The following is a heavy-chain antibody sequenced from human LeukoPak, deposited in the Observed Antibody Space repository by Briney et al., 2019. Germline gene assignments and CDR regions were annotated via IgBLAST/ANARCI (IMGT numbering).Heavy chain of an antibody. D-gene: IGHD3-10*01. CDR1: GFSFDDYG. V-gene: IGHV3-9*01. CDR2: ISWNSGSI. CDR3: AKDAAPILWFGKTWFDP. Sequence: PGGSLRLSCAASGFSFDDYGMSWVRQAPGKGLEWVSGISWNSGSIGYAASVKGRFTISRDNAKNSLYLQMNSLRAEDTALYYCAKDAAPILWFGKTWFDPWGQGTLVTVSS. J-gene: IGHJ5*02.